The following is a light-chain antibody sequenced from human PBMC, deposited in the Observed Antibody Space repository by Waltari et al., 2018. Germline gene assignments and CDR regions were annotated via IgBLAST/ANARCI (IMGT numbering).Light chain of an antibody. CDR2: AAS. CDR1: QSISSY. V-gene: IGKV1-39*01. Sequence: DIQMTQSPSSLSASVGDRVSITCRASQSISSYLNWYQQKPGKAPKLLIYAASSLQSGVPSRFSDSGSGTDFILTISSLQPEDFATYYCQQSYSTPWTFGQGTKVEIK. J-gene: IGKJ1*01. CDR3: QQSYSTPWT.